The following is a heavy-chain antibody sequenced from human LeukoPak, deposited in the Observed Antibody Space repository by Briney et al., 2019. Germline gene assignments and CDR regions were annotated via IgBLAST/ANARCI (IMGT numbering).Heavy chain of an antibody. CDR2: ISGSGGYT. Sequence: GGSLRLSCAASGFTFSSYAMSWVRQAPGKGLEWVSAISGSGGYTYYADSVKGRFTISRDNAKNSLYLQMNSLRAEDTAVYYCAELGITMIGGVWGKGTTVTISS. CDR1: GFTFSSYA. D-gene: IGHD3-10*02. CDR3: AELGITMIGGV. V-gene: IGHV3-23*01. J-gene: IGHJ6*04.